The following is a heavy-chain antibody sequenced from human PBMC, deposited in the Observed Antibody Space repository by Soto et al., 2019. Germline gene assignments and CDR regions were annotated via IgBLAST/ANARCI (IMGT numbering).Heavy chain of an antibody. CDR1: GYSFTDYW. CDR3: ARQTTGWFGMDF. D-gene: IGHD6-19*01. J-gene: IGHJ6*02. Sequence: GESLKISCKGAGYSFTDYWIGWVRQMPGKGLEWMGIIYPGDSGARYSPSFQGQVSISADKSVNTAYLQWGSLKASDTAMYYCARQTTGWFGMDFWCQGTTVTVSS. CDR2: IYPGDSGA. V-gene: IGHV5-51*01.